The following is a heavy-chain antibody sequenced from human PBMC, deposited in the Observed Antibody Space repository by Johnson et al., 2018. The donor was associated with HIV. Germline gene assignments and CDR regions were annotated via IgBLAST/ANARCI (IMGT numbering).Heavy chain of an antibody. CDR1: GFNFSDYG. J-gene: IGHJ3*02. D-gene: IGHD3-16*02. CDR2: IRYDGSDK. V-gene: IGHV3-33*08. Sequence: VQLVESGGGVVQPGRSVRLSCVVSGFNFSDYGMHWVRQAPGKGLERVAFIRYDGSDKYYADSVKGRFTISRDNAKKSLYLQMNCLRGEDTAVYYCASGLINDYVWGSYRYGDAFDIWGQGTMVTVSS. CDR3: ASGLINDYVWGSYRYGDAFDI.